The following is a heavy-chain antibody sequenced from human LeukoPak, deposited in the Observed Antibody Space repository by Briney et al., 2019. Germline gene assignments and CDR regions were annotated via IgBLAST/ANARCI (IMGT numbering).Heavy chain of an antibody. D-gene: IGHD5-18*01. Sequence: GGSLRLSCAASGLTFSSYSMNWVRQAPGKGLEWVSSISSSSSYIYYADSVKGRFTVSRDNAKNSLYLQMNSLRAEDTAVYYCASGYHNWFDPWGQGTLVTVSS. CDR1: GLTFSSYS. CDR2: ISSSSSYI. V-gene: IGHV3-21*01. J-gene: IGHJ5*02. CDR3: ASGYHNWFDP.